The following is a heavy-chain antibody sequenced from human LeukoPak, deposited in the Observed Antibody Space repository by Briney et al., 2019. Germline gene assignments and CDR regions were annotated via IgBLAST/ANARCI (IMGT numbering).Heavy chain of an antibody. CDR3: AKDKGRLVIPLNCFDY. J-gene: IGHJ4*02. CDR1: GFTFDDYV. CDR2: ISWNSGSI. Sequence: PGGSLRLSCAASGFTFDDYVMHWVRQAPGKGLEWVSGISWNSGSIGYADSVKGRFTISRDNAKNSLYLQMNSLRAEDTALYYCAKDKGRLVIPLNCFDYWGQGTLVTVSS. V-gene: IGHV3-9*01. D-gene: IGHD3-9*01.